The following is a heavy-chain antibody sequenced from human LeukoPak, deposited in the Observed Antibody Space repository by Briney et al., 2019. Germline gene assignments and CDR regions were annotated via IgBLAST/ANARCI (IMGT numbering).Heavy chain of an antibody. CDR2: INSDGSST. V-gene: IGHV3-74*01. CDR3: ARDQGYYGMDV. Sequence: GGSLRLSCAASGFTFSSYWMHWVRQAPGKGLVWVSRINSDGSSTSYADSVKGRFTISRDNAKNALYLQMNSLRAEDTAVYYCARDQGYYGMDVWGQGTTVTVSS. J-gene: IGHJ6*02. CDR1: GFTFSSYW.